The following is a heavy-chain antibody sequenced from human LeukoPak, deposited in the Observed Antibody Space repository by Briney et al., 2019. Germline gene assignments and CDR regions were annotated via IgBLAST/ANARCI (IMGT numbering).Heavy chain of an antibody. D-gene: IGHD2/OR15-2a*01. CDR1: RSTFSNYV. CDR3: ARVSGTIRIWPQPFGDGMDV. Sequence: PGGSLRLSCAASRSTFSNYVMSWVRQAPGKGLECVSAISGSGRSTYYADSVKGRFTISRDNSKNTLYLQMNSPRAEDTAVYYCARVSGTIRIWPQPFGDGMDVWGQGTTVTVSS. V-gene: IGHV3-23*01. CDR2: ISGSGRST. J-gene: IGHJ6*02.